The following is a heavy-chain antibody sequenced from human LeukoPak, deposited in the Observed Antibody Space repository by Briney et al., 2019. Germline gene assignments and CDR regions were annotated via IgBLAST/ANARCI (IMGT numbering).Heavy chain of an antibody. J-gene: IGHJ4*02. CDR3: AKTRYSFDY. CDR1: GFTFSSYG. V-gene: IGHV3-23*01. CDR2: LSGSGGST. D-gene: IGHD2-2*01. Sequence: PGGSLRLSCAASGFTFSSYGMSWVRQAPGKGLEWVSALSGSGGSTYYADSVKGRFTISRDNSKNTLYLQMNSLRAEDTAVYFCAKTRYSFDYWGQGTLVTVSS.